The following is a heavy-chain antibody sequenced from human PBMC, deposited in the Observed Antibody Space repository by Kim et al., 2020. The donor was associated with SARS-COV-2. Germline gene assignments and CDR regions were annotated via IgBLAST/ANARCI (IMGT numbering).Heavy chain of an antibody. CDR1: GGSISSYY. V-gene: IGHV4-59*01. Sequence: SETLSLTCTVSGGSISSYYWSWIRQPPGKGLEWIGYIYYSGSTNYNPSLKSRVTISVDTSKNQFSLKLSSVTAADTAVYYCARVEVESRGITMVRRYEYYFHYWRHRTLLTVSS. D-gene: IGHD3-10*01. CDR2: IYYSGST. CDR3: ARVEVESRGITMVRRYEYYFHY. J-gene: IGHJ4*01.